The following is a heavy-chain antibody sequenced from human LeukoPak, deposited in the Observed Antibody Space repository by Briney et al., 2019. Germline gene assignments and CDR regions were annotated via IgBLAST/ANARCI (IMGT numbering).Heavy chain of an antibody. D-gene: IGHD3/OR15-3a*01. CDR2: INSDGSST. J-gene: IGHJ4*02. Sequence: GGSLRLSCAASEFIVSINYMTWVRQAPGKGLEWVSRINSDGSSTSYADSVKGRFTISRDNAKNTLYLQMNSLRAEDTAVYYCARDSSLDHFDYWGQGTLVTVSS. V-gene: IGHV3-74*01. CDR1: EFIVSINY. CDR3: ARDSSLDHFDY.